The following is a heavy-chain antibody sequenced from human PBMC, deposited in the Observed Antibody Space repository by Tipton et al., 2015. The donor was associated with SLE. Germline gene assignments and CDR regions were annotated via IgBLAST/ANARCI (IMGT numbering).Heavy chain of an antibody. Sequence: TLSLTCSVSGGSISSSDYYWGWIRQPPGKGLEWIGGFVYSGSTSHDPSLNPSLKGRVTMSVDTSKNQFSLKLSSMTAADTAVYYCARVRSSVDGSGSDDSFDVWGRGTMVTVSA. D-gene: IGHD3-10*01. V-gene: IGHV4-39*07. CDR2: FVYSGST. CDR1: GGSISSSDYY. J-gene: IGHJ3*01. CDR3: ARVRSSVDGSGSDDSFDV.